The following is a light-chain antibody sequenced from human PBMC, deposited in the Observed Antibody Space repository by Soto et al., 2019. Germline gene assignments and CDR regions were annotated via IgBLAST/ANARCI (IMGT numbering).Light chain of an antibody. CDR2: DVS. J-gene: IGLJ2*01. CDR3: SSYTSSSTLVV. CDR1: SSDVGGYNY. Sequence: QSALTQPASVSGSPGQSITLSCTGTSSDVGGYNYVYWYQQHPGKAPKLLIYDVSNRPSGVSNGFSGSKSGNTATLTISGLQAADEAYYYCSSYTSSSTLVVFGGGTKVTVL. V-gene: IGLV2-14*01.